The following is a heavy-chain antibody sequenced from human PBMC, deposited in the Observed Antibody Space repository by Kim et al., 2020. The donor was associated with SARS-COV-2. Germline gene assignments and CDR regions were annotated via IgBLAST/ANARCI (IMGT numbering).Heavy chain of an antibody. J-gene: IGHJ6*03. CDR3: ARHGHWNDYYYYYMDV. CDR1: GGSISSYY. CDR2: IYYSGST. Sequence: SETLSLTCTVSGGSISSYYWSWIRQPPGKGLEWIGYIYYSGSTNYNPSLKSRVTISVDTSKNQFSLKLSSVTAADTAVYYCARHGHWNDYYYYYMDVWGKGTTVTVSS. V-gene: IGHV4-59*08. D-gene: IGHD1-1*01.